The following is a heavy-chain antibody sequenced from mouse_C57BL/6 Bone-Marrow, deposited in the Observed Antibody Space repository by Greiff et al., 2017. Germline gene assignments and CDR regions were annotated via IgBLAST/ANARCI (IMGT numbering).Heavy chain of an antibody. V-gene: IGHV1-15*01. Sequence: QVQLQQSGAELVRPGASVTLSCKASGYTFTDYEMHWVKQTPVHGLEWIGAIDPETGGTAYNQKFKGKAILTADKSSRTAYMELRSLTSEDSAVYYCTREPHYYGSSPYAMDYWGQGTSVTVSS. J-gene: IGHJ4*01. CDR3: TREPHYYGSSPYAMDY. CDR1: GYTFTDYE. D-gene: IGHD1-1*01. CDR2: IDPETGGT.